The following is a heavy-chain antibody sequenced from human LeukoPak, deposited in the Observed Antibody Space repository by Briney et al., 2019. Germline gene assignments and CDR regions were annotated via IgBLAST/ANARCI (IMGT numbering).Heavy chain of an antibody. V-gene: IGHV1-18*01. CDR2: ISAYSGNT. CDR3: ARDYYDSSGDMDYYYYGMDV. D-gene: IGHD3-22*01. CDR1: GYTFTSYG. J-gene: IGHJ6*02. Sequence: ASVKVSYKASGYTFTSYGISWVRQAPGQGLEWMGWISAYSGNTNYAQKLQGRVTMTTDTSTSTAYMELRSLRSDDTAVYYCARDYYDSSGDMDYYYYGMDVWGQGTTVTVSS.